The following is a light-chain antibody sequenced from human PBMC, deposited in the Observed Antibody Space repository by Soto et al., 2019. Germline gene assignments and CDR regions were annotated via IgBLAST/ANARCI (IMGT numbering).Light chain of an antibody. V-gene: IGKV3-20*01. CDR2: GAS. Sequence: EIVLTQSPATLSLSPGERATLSCRASQSVSSSLAWYQQKPGQAPRLLIVGASSRATGIPARFSGGGSGTDFTLTISRLEPEDFALYCCHQYDNSPLTFGGGTKVDIK. CDR3: HQYDNSPLT. CDR1: QSVSSS. J-gene: IGKJ4*01.